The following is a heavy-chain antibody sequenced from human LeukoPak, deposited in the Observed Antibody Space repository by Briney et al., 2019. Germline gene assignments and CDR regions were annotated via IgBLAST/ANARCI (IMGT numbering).Heavy chain of an antibody. D-gene: IGHD3-22*01. Sequence: SETLSLTCTVSGASISSYYWSWIRQPPGKGMAWIGYIHYSGNTNYNPSLKSRVTISVDTSKNQFSLMLSSVTATDTAVYYCARNGYYFDSSGYLGYWFDPWGQGTLVTVSS. CDR3: ARNGYYFDSSGYLGYWFDP. V-gene: IGHV4-59*08. J-gene: IGHJ5*02. CDR1: GASISSYY. CDR2: IHYSGNT.